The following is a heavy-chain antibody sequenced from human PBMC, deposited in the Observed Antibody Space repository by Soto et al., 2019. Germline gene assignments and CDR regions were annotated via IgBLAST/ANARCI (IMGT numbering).Heavy chain of an antibody. Sequence: QVQLVQSGAEVKKPGASVKVSCKASGYTFTSYAMHWVRQAPGQRLEWMGWINAGNGNTKYSQKFQGRVTITRDTSASTAYMELSSLRSEDTAVYYCAGRVIAVVGESDYWGQGTLLAVSS. D-gene: IGHD6-19*01. J-gene: IGHJ4*02. CDR2: INAGNGNT. CDR1: GYTFTSYA. CDR3: AGRVIAVVGESDY. V-gene: IGHV1-3*01.